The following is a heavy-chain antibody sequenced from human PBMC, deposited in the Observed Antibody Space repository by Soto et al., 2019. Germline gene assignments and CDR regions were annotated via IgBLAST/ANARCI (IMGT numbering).Heavy chain of an antibody. J-gene: IGHJ4*02. D-gene: IGHD2-2*01. CDR3: AREGRGTSWYVF. Sequence: QVQLVQSGAAVKKPGASVKVSCEASGYTFSAYFIHWVRQAPGQGLEWMGYINPKTRYTTYAQKFQGSVSMTGDPSISTAYLELTSLTSDATAVYFCAREGRGTSWYVFWGQGTLVTVSS. V-gene: IGHV1-2*04. CDR1: GYTFSAYF. CDR2: INPKTRYT.